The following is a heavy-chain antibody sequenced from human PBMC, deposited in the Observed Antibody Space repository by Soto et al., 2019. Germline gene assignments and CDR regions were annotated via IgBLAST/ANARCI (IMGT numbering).Heavy chain of an antibody. CDR3: ARGGYSYGVLFDY. J-gene: IGHJ4*02. CDR2: IYYSGST. CDR1: GGSISSGDYY. Sequence: ASETLSLTCTVSGGSISSGDYYWSWIRQPPGKGLEWIGYIYYSGSTYYNPSLKSRVTISVDTSKNQFSLKLSSVTAADTAVYYCARGGYSYGVLFDYWGQGTLVTVSS. D-gene: IGHD5-18*01. V-gene: IGHV4-30-4*01.